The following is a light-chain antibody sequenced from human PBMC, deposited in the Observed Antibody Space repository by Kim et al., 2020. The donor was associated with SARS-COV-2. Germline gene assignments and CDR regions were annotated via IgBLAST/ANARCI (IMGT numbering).Light chain of an antibody. CDR1: QSLVYSDGITY. CDR2: QVS. Sequence: DVVMTQSPLSLPVTLGQPASISCRSSQSLVYSDGITYLNWFHQRPGQSPRRLIYQVSNRDSGVPDRFSGSGSGTDFTLKISRVEAEDVGVYYCMQGTNWPGPFGQGTKLEI. V-gene: IGKV2-30*01. CDR3: MQGTNWPGP. J-gene: IGKJ2*01.